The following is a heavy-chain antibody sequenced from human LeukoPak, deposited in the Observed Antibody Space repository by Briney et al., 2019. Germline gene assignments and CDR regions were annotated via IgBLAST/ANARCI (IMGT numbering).Heavy chain of an antibody. V-gene: IGHV4-4*07. CDR1: GGSISSSY. CDR2: LYSSGST. CDR3: ARDTGGSPLYSFDY. Sequence: SETLSLTCTVSGGSISSSYWSWIRQPAGKGLEWIXRLYSSGSTDYNPSLKSRVTMSLDTSKNQFSLNLISVTAADTAVYYCARDTGGSPLYSFDYWGQGTLVTVSS. D-gene: IGHD2-8*02. J-gene: IGHJ4*02.